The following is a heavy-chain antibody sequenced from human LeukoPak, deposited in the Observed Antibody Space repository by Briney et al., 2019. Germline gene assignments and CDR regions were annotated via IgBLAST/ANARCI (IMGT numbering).Heavy chain of an antibody. CDR1: GFTFSSYA. CDR2: ISYDGSNK. V-gene: IGHV3-30-3*01. CDR3: ARAGIRYCSGGSCRLLYYFDY. D-gene: IGHD2-15*01. J-gene: IGHJ4*02. Sequence: GGSLRLSCAASGFTFSSYAMHWVRQAPGKGLEWVAVISYDGSNKYYADSVKGRFTISRDNSKNTLYLQMNSLRAEDTAVYYCARAGIRYCSGGSCRLLYYFDYWGQGTLVTVSS.